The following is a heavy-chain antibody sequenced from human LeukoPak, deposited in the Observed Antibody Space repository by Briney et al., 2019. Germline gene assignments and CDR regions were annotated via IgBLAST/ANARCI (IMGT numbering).Heavy chain of an antibody. Sequence: SSVKVSCKASGGTFSSYAIIWVRQAPGQGLEWMGGIIPIFGTANYAQKFQGRVTITADESTSTAYMELSSLRSEDTAVYYCARAGVAARLTTFDYWGQGTLVTVSS. V-gene: IGHV1-69*01. CDR1: GGTFSSYA. CDR3: ARAGVAARLTTFDY. CDR2: IIPIFGTA. J-gene: IGHJ4*02. D-gene: IGHD6-6*01.